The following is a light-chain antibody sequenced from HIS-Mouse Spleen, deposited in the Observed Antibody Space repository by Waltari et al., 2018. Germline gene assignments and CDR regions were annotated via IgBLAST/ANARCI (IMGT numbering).Light chain of an antibody. Sequence: QSALTQPRSVSGSPGQSGPISCTGTSSDVGGYNYVSWYQQHPGKAPKLMIYDVSKRPSGVPDRFSGSKSGNTASLTISGLQAEDEADYYCCSYAGSYSYVFGTGTKVTVL. CDR2: DVS. V-gene: IGLV2-11*01. CDR3: CSYAGSYSYV. J-gene: IGLJ1*01. CDR1: SSDVGGYNY.